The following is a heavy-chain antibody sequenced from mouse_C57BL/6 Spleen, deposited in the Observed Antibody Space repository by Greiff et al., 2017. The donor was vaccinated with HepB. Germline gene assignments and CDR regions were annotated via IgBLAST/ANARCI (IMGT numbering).Heavy chain of an antibody. CDR3: AFYYYGSSHFDY. CDR1: GFNIKDYY. V-gene: IGHV14-2*01. J-gene: IGHJ2*01. CDR2: IDPEDGET. D-gene: IGHD1-1*01. Sequence: EVMLVESGAELVKPGASVKLSCTASGFNIKDYYMHWVKQRTEQGLEWIGRIDPEDGETKYAPKFQGKATITADTSSNTAYLQLSSLTSEDTAVYYCAFYYYGSSHFDYWGQGTTLTVSS.